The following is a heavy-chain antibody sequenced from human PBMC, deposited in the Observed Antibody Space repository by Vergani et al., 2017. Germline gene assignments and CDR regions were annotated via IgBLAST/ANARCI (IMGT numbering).Heavy chain of an antibody. J-gene: IGHJ6*03. CDR2: IHYSGST. V-gene: IGHV4-59*01. Sequence: QVQLQESGPGLVKPSETLSLTCTVSGGPISNYFWSWIRQPPGKGLEWIGYIHYSGSTNYNPSLKSRVSVTVDTSKNLFSLRLSSVTAADTAVYYCAGQWPGIYMDVWSKGTTVAVSS. CDR1: GGPISNYF. D-gene: IGHD6-19*01. CDR3: AGQWPGIYMDV.